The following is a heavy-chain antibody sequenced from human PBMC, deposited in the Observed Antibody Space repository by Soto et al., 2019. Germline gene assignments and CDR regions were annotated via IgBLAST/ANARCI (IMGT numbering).Heavy chain of an antibody. V-gene: IGHV1-69*13. D-gene: IGHD6-13*01. Sequence: VASVKVSCKASGGTFSSYAISWVRQAPGQGLEWMGGIIPIFGTANYAQKFQGRVTITADESTSTAYMELSSLRSEDTAVYYCARAGIAAAGIYYYYYGMDVWGQGTTVTVSS. CDR1: GGTFSSYA. CDR2: IIPIFGTA. CDR3: ARAGIAAAGIYYYYYGMDV. J-gene: IGHJ6*02.